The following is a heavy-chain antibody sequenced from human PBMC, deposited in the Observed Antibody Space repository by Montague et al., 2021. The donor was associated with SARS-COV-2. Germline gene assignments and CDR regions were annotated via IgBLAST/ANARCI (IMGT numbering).Heavy chain of an antibody. J-gene: IGHJ4*02. V-gene: IGHV4-34*01. D-gene: IGHD3-16*01. Sequence: SETLSLTCAVYGGSFSGYYRSWIRQPPEKGLEWIGEINQSGRTNNNPSLKSRVTISVDTSKNQFSLKLSSVTAADTAVYYCARRGRSFWGVTVSAELDYWGQGILVIVSS. CDR3: ARRGRSFWGVTVSAELDY. CDR1: GGSFSGYY. CDR2: INQSGRT.